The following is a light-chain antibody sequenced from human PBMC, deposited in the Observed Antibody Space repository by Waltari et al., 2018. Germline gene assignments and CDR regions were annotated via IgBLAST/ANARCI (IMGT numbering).Light chain of an antibody. CDR1: VLADKY. CDR2: RNT. Sequence: SSDLTQTPSISVSPGQTAIITCSGDVLADKYIYWFQKKSGQAPVAVFRRNTGRPQEIPARFSGSESRTTATLTIIGVQPEDEADYYCQTVDDTNNYVLFGGGTKLTIL. CDR3: QTVDDTNNYVL. J-gene: IGLJ3*02. V-gene: IGLV3-25*03.